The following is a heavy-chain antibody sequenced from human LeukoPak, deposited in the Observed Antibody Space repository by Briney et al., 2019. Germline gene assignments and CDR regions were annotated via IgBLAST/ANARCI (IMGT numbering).Heavy chain of an antibody. CDR1: GGSISSGSCY. V-gene: IGHV4-61*02. CDR2: IYSSGST. D-gene: IGHD2-2*02. J-gene: IGHJ4*02. CDR3: ARLPLGYCSSTSCYTERDY. Sequence: SQTLSLTCTVSGGSISSGSCYWSWIPQPAGKGLEWIGRIYSSGSTNYTPTLQIRVTLLVDKSKNQFSLKLGSVAAADTAVYYCARLPLGYCSSTSCYTERDYWGQGTLVTVSS.